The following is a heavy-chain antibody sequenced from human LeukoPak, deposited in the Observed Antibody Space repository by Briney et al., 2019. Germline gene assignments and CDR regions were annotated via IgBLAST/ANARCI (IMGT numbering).Heavy chain of an antibody. D-gene: IGHD6-6*01. CDR2: ISSSSSYI. V-gene: IGHV3-21*01. J-gene: IGHJ5*02. Sequence: TGGSLRLSCAASGFTFSSYSMNWVRQAPGKGLEWVSSISSSSSYIYYADSVKGRFTISRDNAKNSLYLQMNSLRAEDTAVYYCARLVGSSSPEGHWFDPWGQGTLVTVSS. CDR3: ARLVGSSSPEGHWFDP. CDR1: GFTFSSYS.